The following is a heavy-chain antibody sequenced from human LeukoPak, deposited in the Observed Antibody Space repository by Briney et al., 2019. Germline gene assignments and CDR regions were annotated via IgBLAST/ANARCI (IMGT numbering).Heavy chain of an antibody. CDR3: ARAPYGDLSPFDY. V-gene: IGHV1-24*01. CDR2: FDPEDGET. CDR1: GYTLTELS. Sequence: GASVKVSCKVSGYTLTELSMHWVRQAPGKGLEWMGGFDPEDGETIYAQKFQGRVTITRDTSASTAYMELSSLRSEDTAVYYCARAPYGDLSPFDYWGQGTLVTVSS. J-gene: IGHJ4*02. D-gene: IGHD4-17*01.